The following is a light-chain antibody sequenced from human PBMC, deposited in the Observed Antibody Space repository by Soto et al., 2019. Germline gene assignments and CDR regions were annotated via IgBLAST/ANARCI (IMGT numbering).Light chain of an antibody. CDR2: KAS. J-gene: IGKJ2*01. CDR3: QHYYGYSRA. V-gene: IGKV1-5*03. CDR1: QSIAIW. Sequence: DIQMTQSPSTLSASVGDRVTITCRASQSIAIWLAWYQQKPGKAPKHLIYKASNLENGVPSRFSGSGSGTEFTLTISSLQADDSATYYCQHYYGYSRAFGQGTKLEIK.